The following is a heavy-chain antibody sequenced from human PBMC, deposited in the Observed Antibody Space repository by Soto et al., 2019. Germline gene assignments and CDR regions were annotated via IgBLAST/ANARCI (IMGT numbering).Heavy chain of an antibody. CDR3: ARQGRYYYDSSGYFSNWFDP. CDR2: IYYSGST. Sequence: ETLSLTCTVSGGSISSSSYYWGWIRQPPGKGLEWIGSIYYSGSTYYNPSLKSRVTISVDTSKNQFSLKLSSVTAADTAVYYCARQGRYYYDSSGYFSNWFDPWGQGTLVTVSS. J-gene: IGHJ5*02. V-gene: IGHV4-39*01. D-gene: IGHD3-22*01. CDR1: GGSISSSSYY.